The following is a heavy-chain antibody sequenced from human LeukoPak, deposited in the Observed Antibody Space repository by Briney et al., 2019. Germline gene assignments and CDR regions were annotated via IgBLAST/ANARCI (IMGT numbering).Heavy chain of an antibody. V-gene: IGHV3-30-3*01. D-gene: IGHD4-17*01. Sequence: PGRSLRLSCAASAFTFSSYGMHWVRQAPGKGLEWVAVISYDGSDTYYADSVKGRFTISRDNSKNTLYLQMNSLRAEDTAVYYWARAPGYPGLWYGESWGPGPLLPVS. CDR1: AFTFSSYG. CDR2: ISYDGSDT. J-gene: IGHJ5*02. CDR3: ARAPGYPGLWYGES.